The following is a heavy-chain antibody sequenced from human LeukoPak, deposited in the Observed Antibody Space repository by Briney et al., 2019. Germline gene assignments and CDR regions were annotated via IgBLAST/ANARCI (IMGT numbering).Heavy chain of an antibody. V-gene: IGHV3-23*01. CDR1: RFTFSNYV. D-gene: IGHD3-16*01. CDR3: ARDGGGSPEPYYYYYGMDV. J-gene: IGHJ6*02. CDR2: ISGSGRST. Sequence: GGSLRLSCAASRFTFSNYVMSWVRQAPGGGLECVSAISGSGRSTYYADSVKGRFTISRDNSKNTLYLQMNSLRAEDTAVYYCARDGGGSPEPYYYYYGMDVWGQGTTVTVSS.